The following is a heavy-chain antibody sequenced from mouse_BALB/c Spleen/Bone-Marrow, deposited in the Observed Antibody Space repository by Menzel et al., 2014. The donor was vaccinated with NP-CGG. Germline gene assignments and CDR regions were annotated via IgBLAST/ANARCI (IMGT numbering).Heavy chain of an antibody. Sequence: VQVVESGPGLVAPSQSLSITCTVSGFSLTIYGVHWVRQPPGKGLEWLGVSWAGGSTSYNSALLSRLTISKDISKSQVFIKMNSQQTDDTAMYYCAREGYDHAMDYWGQGTSVTVSS. J-gene: IGHJ4*01. V-gene: IGHV2-9*02. CDR1: GFSLTIYG. D-gene: IGHD2-14*01. CDR3: AREGYDHAMDY. CDR2: SWAGGST.